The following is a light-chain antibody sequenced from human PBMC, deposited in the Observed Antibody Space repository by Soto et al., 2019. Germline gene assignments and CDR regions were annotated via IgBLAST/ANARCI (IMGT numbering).Light chain of an antibody. Sequence: EIVLTQSPATLSSFPGDRVTLSCRASQAVNTRLAWYQHRPGQAPRLLIYLASNRAAGVPARFSGSGSGTDFTLTISDVEPEDFAVYYCHQRQSWPRTFGQWTTVDI. J-gene: IGKJ1*01. CDR3: HQRQSWPRT. CDR2: LAS. CDR1: QAVNTR. V-gene: IGKV3-11*01.